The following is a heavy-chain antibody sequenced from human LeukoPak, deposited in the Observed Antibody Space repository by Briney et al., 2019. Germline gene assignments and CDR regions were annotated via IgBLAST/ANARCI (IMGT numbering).Heavy chain of an antibody. D-gene: IGHD4-17*01. V-gene: IGHV3-48*01. Sequence: GGSLRLSCAASGFTFIDYSMNWVRQAPGKGLEWVSYISGTSGITYYADSVKGRFTVSRDNAKNSLYLQMNSLRAEDTAVYYCARALDYGDYPLSYWGQGTLVTVSS. CDR1: GFTFIDYS. J-gene: IGHJ4*02. CDR3: ARALDYGDYPLSY. CDR2: ISGTSGIT.